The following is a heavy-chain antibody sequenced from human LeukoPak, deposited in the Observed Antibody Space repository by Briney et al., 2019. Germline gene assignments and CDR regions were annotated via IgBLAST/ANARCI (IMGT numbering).Heavy chain of an antibody. Sequence: QPGGSLRLSCAASGFTFSNYKMNWVRQAPGKGLEWVSAISGSGGSTHYADSVKGRFTISRDNSKNTLYLQMNSLRAEDTAVYYCAKDRGSSWGLSTFDIWGQGTMVTVSS. CDR3: AKDRGSSWGLSTFDI. V-gene: IGHV3-23*01. CDR2: ISGSGGST. J-gene: IGHJ3*02. D-gene: IGHD6-13*01. CDR1: GFTFSNYK.